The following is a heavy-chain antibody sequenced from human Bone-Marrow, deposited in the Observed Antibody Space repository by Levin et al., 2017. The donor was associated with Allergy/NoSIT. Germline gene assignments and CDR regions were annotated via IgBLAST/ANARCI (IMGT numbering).Heavy chain of an antibody. CDR2: ISGSGGIP. CDR1: GFTFTSHA. J-gene: IGHJ4*02. V-gene: IGHV3-23*01. D-gene: IGHD6-6*01. Sequence: GSLRLSCAASGFTFTSHAMTWVRQAPGKGLEWVSQISGSGGIPYYADSVKGRFTISRDNSKNTVHLQLNSLRAEDTGLYYCARDFSVAIPGYFDSWGQGTLVTVSS. CDR3: ARDFSVAIPGYFDS.